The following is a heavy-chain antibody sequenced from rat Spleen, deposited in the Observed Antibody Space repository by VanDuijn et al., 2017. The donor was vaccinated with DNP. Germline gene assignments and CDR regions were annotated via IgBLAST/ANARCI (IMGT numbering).Heavy chain of an antibody. CDR2: ISYSGRT. D-gene: IGHD1-7*01. Sequence: QLQESGAALVKPSTALSPPCSFPGYSFPIKYWGWTRQFPGNKVEYIGNISYSGRTNYNPSLKSRIAITRDTSKNHFFLHLNSVTIEDTATYYCARWTRYFDYWGQGVMVTVSS. CDR3: ARWTRYFDY. CDR1: GYSFPIKY. V-gene: IGHV3-1*01. J-gene: IGHJ2*01.